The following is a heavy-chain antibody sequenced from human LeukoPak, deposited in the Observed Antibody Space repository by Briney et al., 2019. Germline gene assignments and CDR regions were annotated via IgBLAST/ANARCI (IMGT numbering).Heavy chain of an antibody. Sequence: ASVKVSCRASGYTFTSYGISWVRQAPGQGLEWMGWISAYNGNTNYAQKLQGRVTMTTDTSTSTAYMELRSLRSDDTAVYYCARSGLQLKFDWFDPWGQGTLVTVSS. CDR3: ARSGLQLKFDWFDP. CDR1: GYTFTSYG. D-gene: IGHD5-24*01. J-gene: IGHJ5*02. CDR2: ISAYNGNT. V-gene: IGHV1-18*01.